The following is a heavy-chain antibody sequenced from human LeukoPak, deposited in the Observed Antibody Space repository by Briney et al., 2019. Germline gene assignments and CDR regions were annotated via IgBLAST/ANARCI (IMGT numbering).Heavy chain of an antibody. Sequence: PSETLSLTCTVSGGSISSHYWSWIRQPPGKGLEWIGYIYYSGSTNYNPSLKSRVTISVDTSKNQFSLKLSSVTAADTAVYYCARHDYDILSGSYYFDYWGQGTLVTVSS. CDR3: ARHDYDILSGSYYFDY. D-gene: IGHD3-9*01. CDR2: IYYSGST. J-gene: IGHJ4*02. CDR1: GGSISSHY. V-gene: IGHV4-59*11.